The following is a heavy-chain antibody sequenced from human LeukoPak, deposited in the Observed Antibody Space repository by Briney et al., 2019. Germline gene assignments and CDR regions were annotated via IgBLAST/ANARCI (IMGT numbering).Heavy chain of an antibody. V-gene: IGHV3-30*18. CDR2: ISYDGSNK. CDR3: AKGGTYYYDTSSSYDWSDYFHY. Sequence: PGGSLRLSCAASAFTFSSYVMHWVRQAPAKGLEWVAVISYDGSNKYYGDSVKGRFTISRDNSKNTLFLQMNSLRAEDTAVYYCAKGGTYYYDTSSSYDWSDYFHYWGQGTVDSVSS. CDR1: AFTFSSYV. D-gene: IGHD3-22*01. J-gene: IGHJ4*02.